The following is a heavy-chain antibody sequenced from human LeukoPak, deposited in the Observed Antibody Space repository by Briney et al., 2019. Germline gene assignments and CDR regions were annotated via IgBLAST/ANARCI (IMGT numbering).Heavy chain of an antibody. J-gene: IGHJ4*02. V-gene: IGHV1-2*02. D-gene: IGHD3-22*01. CDR2: INPNSGGT. Sequence: ASVKVPCKASGYTFTGYYMHWVRQAPGQGLEWMGWINPNSGGTNYAQKFQGRVTMTRDTSISTAYMELSRLRSDDTAVYYCASGYYDSSGLPFDYWGQRTLVTVSS. CDR3: ASGYYDSSGLPFDY. CDR1: GYTFTGYY.